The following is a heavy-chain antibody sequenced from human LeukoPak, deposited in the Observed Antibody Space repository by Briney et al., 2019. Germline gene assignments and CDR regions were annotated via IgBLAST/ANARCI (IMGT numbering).Heavy chain of an antibody. D-gene: IGHD3-3*01. CDR3: ARDPLAQYYDFWSGYSYSFDY. J-gene: IGHJ4*02. V-gene: IGHV1-18*01. Sequence: ASVKVSCKVSGYTFTSHRISWVRQAPGQGLEWMGWISAYNGNTNYAQKLQGRVTMTTDTSTSTAYMELRSLRSDDTAVYYCARDPLAQYYDFWSGYSYSFDYWGQGTLVTPSS. CDR1: GYTFTSHR. CDR2: ISAYNGNT.